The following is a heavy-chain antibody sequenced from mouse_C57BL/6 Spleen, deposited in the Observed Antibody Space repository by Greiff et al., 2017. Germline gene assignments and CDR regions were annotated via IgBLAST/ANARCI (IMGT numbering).Heavy chain of an antibody. V-gene: IGHV5-9*01. CDR2: ISGGGGNT. Sequence: EVQVVESGGGLVKPGGSLKLSCAASGFTFSSYTMSWVRQTPEQRLEWVATISGGGGNTYYPDSVQGRFTMSRDNAKKTLYLQMSRLRSEDTALYYCARRPFYAMDYGGQGTSVTVSS. J-gene: IGHJ4*01. CDR3: ARRPFYAMDY. CDR1: GFTFSSYT.